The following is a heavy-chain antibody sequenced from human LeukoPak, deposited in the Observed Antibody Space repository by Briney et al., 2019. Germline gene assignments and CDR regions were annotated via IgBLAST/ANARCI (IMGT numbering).Heavy chain of an antibody. V-gene: IGHV6-1*01. CDR1: GDSVSSNSAA. Sequence: SQILSLTCAISGDSVSSNSAAWNWIRQSPSRGLEWLARTYYRSKWYSDYAASVKSRITINPDTSKSQFSLQLNSVTPEDTAVYYCSRFRDSTPVATDAFDVWGQGTRVTVAS. CDR2: TYYRSKWYS. CDR3: SRFRDSTPVATDAFDV. J-gene: IGHJ3*01. D-gene: IGHD4-23*01.